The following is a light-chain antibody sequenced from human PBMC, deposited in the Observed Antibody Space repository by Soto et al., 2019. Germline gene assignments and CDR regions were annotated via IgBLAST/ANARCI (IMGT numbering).Light chain of an antibody. Sequence: EIVMTQSPATLSLSPGERATLSCRASQSVSSNLAWYQQKPGQAPRLLISDASTRATGIPDRFSGSGSGTEFTLTITSLQSEDFAAYYCQHYNDLPLTFGQGTKVEIK. CDR1: QSVSSN. V-gene: IGKV3-15*01. J-gene: IGKJ1*01. CDR2: DAS. CDR3: QHYNDLPLT.